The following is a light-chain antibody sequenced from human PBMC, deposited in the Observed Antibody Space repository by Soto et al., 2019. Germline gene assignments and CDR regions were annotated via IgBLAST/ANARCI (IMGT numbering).Light chain of an antibody. CDR3: CSYTNSATVV. Sequence: QSVLIQPPSVSGSPGQSVTISCTGTSSDVGSYDYVSWYQQHPGTFPKPMIYNVNTQPSGVPDRFSGSKSGNTASMTISGLQAEDEADFQCCSYTNSATVVFGGGTKLTVL. CDR2: NVN. CDR1: SSDVGSYDY. J-gene: IGLJ2*01. V-gene: IGLV2-11*01.